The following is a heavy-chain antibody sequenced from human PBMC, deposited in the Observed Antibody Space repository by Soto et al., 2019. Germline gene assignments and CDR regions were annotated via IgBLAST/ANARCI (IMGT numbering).Heavy chain of an antibody. CDR2: IIPIFGTA. CDR3: AYYYDSSGYGYYYYGMDV. V-gene: IGHV1-69*01. J-gene: IGHJ6*02. Sequence: QVQLVQSGAEVKKPGSSVKVSCKASGGTFSSYAISWVRQAPGQGLEWMGGIIPIFGTANYAQKFQGRFTITADESTITAYMELSSLRSEDTAVYYCAYYYDSSGYGYYYYGMDVWGQGTTVTVSS. CDR1: GGTFSSYA. D-gene: IGHD3-22*01.